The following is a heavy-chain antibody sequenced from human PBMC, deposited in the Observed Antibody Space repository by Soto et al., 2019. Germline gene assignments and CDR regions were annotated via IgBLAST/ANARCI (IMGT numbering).Heavy chain of an antibody. J-gene: IGHJ4*02. V-gene: IGHV4-39*01. CDR2: SYYRGST. Sequence: QLQLQESGPGLVKPSETLSLTCTVSGGSISSRSHYWGWIRQSPGKHLEWIGSSYYRGSTHYNPSLKARVTLSVDTSNNQVSLKVYSVTAADTAVYYCATADGFGVVTPFFEYWGQGFLFTVSS. CDR3: ATADGFGVVTPFFEY. CDR1: GGSISSRSHY. D-gene: IGHD3-3*01.